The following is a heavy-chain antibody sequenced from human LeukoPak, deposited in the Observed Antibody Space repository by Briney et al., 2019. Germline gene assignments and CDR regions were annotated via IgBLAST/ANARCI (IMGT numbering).Heavy chain of an antibody. CDR1: GGTFSSYA. J-gene: IGHJ5*02. V-gene: IGHV1-69*13. D-gene: IGHD5-24*01. CDR3: ASGGKEMATITGNWFDP. Sequence: ASVKVSCKASGGTFSSYAISWVRQAPGQGLEWMGGIIPIFGTANYAQKFQGRVTITADESTSTAYMELSSLRSEDTAVYYCASGGKEMATITGNWFDPWGQGTLVTVSS. CDR2: IIPIFGTA.